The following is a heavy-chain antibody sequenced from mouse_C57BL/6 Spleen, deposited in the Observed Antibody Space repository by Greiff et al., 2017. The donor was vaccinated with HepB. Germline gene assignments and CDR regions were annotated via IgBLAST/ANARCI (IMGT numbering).Heavy chain of an antibody. CDR3: ARSDYYGSSPQYDAMDY. V-gene: IGHV1-59*01. J-gene: IGHJ4*01. Sequence: VQLQQPGAELVRPGTSVKLSCKASGYTFTSYWMHWVKQRPGQGLEWIGVIDPSDSYTNYNQKFKGKATLTVDTSSSTAYMQLSSLTSEDSAVYYCARSDYYGSSPQYDAMDYWGQGTSVTVSS. CDR2: IDPSDSYT. D-gene: IGHD1-1*01. CDR1: GYTFTSYW.